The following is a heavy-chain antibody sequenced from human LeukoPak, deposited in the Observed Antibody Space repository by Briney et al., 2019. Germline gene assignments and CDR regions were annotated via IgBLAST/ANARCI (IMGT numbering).Heavy chain of an antibody. CDR3: ARDKCSSTSCYGSLFDY. Sequence: GASVKVSCKASGYTFTSYGISWVRRAPGQGLEWMGWISAHNGNTNYAQKLQGRVTMTTDTSTSTAYMELRSLRSDDTAVYYCARDKCSSTSCYGSLFDYWGQETLVTVSS. V-gene: IGHV1-18*01. J-gene: IGHJ4*02. CDR2: ISAHNGNT. CDR1: GYTFTSYG. D-gene: IGHD2-2*01.